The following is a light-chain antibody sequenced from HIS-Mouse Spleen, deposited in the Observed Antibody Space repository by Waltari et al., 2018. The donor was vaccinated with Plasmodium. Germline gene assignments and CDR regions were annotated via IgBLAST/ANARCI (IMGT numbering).Light chain of an antibody. CDR1: QSVSSN. CDR3: QQYNNWSFT. Sequence: EIVMTQYPATMSVSPGERATLSCSASQSVSSNLAWYQQKPGQAPRLLIYGASTRATGIPARFSGSGSGTEFTLTISILQSEDFAVYYCQQYNNWSFTFGPGTKVDIK. V-gene: IGKV3-15*01. CDR2: GAS. J-gene: IGKJ3*01.